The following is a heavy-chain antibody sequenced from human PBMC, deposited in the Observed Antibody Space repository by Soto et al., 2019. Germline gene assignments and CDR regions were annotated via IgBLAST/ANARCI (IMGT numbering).Heavy chain of an antibody. CDR1: GYTFTGYY. CDR2: INPNSGGT. J-gene: IGHJ5*02. D-gene: IGHD2-2*02. Sequence: ASVKVSCKASGYTFTGYYMHWVRQAPGQGLEWMGWINPNSGGTNYAQKFQGRVTMTRDTSISTAYMGLSRLRSDDTAVYYCARDGVPAAIGGNWFDPWGQGTLVTVSS. V-gene: IGHV1-2*02. CDR3: ARDGVPAAIGGNWFDP.